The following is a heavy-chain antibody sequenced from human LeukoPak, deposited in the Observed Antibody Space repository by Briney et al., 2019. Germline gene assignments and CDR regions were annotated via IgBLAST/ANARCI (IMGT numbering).Heavy chain of an antibody. V-gene: IGHV1-46*01. Sequence: ASVKVSCKASGYTFTSYYMHWVRQAPGQGLEWMGIINPSGGSTSYAQKFQGRVTMTRDTSTSTVYMELSSLRSEDTAVYYCARDRGIVVVPAAFLLDYWGQGTLVTVSS. CDR2: INPSGGST. D-gene: IGHD2-2*01. J-gene: IGHJ4*02. CDR3: ARDRGIVVVPAAFLLDY. CDR1: GYTFTSYY.